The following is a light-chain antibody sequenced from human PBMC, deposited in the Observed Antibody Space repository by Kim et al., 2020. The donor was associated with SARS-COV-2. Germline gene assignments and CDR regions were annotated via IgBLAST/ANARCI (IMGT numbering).Light chain of an antibody. CDR2: AAS. Sequence: EVVLTQSPGTLSLSPGERATLSCRASQSVNSNYLAWYQHKPGQAPRLLIYAASSRATGIPDRFSGSGSETEFTLTIRRLEPEDFAVYYCQQYGSSEYTFGQGTKLEI. J-gene: IGKJ2*01. CDR1: QSVNSNY. V-gene: IGKV3-20*01. CDR3: QQYGSSEYT.